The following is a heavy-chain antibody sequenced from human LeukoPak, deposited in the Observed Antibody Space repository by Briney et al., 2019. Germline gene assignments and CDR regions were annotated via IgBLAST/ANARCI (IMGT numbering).Heavy chain of an antibody. V-gene: IGHV4-34*01. CDR2: INHSGST. CDR3: ARAGAVGYCSSTSCFPFDY. Sequence: PSETLSLTCAVYGGSFSGYYWCWIRQPPGKGLEWIGEINHSGSTNYNPSLKSRVTISADTSKNQFSLKLSSVTAADTAVYYCARAGAVGYCSSTSCFPFDYWGQGTLVTVSS. D-gene: IGHD2-2*01. CDR1: GGSFSGYY. J-gene: IGHJ4*02.